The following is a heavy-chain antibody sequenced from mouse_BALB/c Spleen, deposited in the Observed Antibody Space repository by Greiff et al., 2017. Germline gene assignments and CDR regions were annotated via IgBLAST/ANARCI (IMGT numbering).Heavy chain of an antibody. CDR1: GFTFSSFG. V-gene: IGHV5-17*02. CDR2: ISSGSSTI. Sequence: EVQRVESGGGLVQPGGSRKLSCAASGFTFSSFGMHWVRQAPEKGLEWVAYISSGSSTIYYADTVKGRFTISRDNPKNTLFLQMTSLRSEDTAMYYCARFTTVVDWYFDVWGAGTTVTVSS. D-gene: IGHD1-1*01. CDR3: ARFTTVVDWYFDV. J-gene: IGHJ1*01.